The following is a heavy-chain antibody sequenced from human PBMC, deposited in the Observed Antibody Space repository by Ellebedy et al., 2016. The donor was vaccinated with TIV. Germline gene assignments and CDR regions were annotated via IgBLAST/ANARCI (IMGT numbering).Heavy chain of an antibody. D-gene: IGHD6-13*01. CDR3: AKLAGISSWYAEY. J-gene: IGHJ4*02. CDR1: GFTFSCCA. V-gene: IGHV3-23*01. CDR2: ISNSGDTT. Sequence: GESPKISCAASGFTFSCCAMSWVRQAPGKGLEWVSVISNSGDTTYADSVRGRFTISRDNSINTLYLQMNSLRADDTAIYYCAKLAGISSWYAEYWGQGTLVTVSS.